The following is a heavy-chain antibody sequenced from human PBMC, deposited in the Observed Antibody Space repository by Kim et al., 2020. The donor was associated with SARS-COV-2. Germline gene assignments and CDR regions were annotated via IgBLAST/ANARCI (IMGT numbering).Heavy chain of an antibody. CDR1: GFTFSSYA. D-gene: IGHD6-6*01. V-gene: IGHV3-23*01. Sequence: GGSLRLSCAASGFTFSSYAMSWVRQAPGKGLEWVSAISGSGGSTYYADSVKGRFTISRDNSKNTLYLQMNSLRAEDTAVYYCAKSTSSSSKPAAGTYYYYGMDVWGQGTTVTVSS. CDR3: AKSTSSSSKPAAGTYYYYGMDV. J-gene: IGHJ6*02. CDR2: ISGSGGST.